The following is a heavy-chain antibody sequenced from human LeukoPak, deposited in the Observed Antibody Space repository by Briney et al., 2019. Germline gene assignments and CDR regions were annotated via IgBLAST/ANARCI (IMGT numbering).Heavy chain of an antibody. CDR2: ISGSGGST. V-gene: IGHV3-23*01. J-gene: IGHJ4*02. CDR3: AKRQGSSASCYDY. D-gene: IGHD2-2*01. Sequence: GGSLRLSCAASGFTFSSYAMSWVRQAPGKGLEWVSAISGSGGSTYYAGSVKGRFTISRDNSKNTLYLQMNNLRAEDTAMYYCAKRQGSSASCYDYWGQGTLVTVSS. CDR1: GFTFSSYA.